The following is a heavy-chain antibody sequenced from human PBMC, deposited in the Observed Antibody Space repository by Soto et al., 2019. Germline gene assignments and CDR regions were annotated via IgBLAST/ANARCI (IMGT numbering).Heavy chain of an antibody. D-gene: IGHD2-15*01. V-gene: IGHV4-34*01. Sequence: TLSLTCAVYDGSFSGYYWSWIRQPPGKGLEWIGEINHSGSTNYNPSLKSRVTISVDTSKNQFSLKLSSVTAADTAVYYCARGPIVVVVAATTGWFDPWGQGTLVTVSS. CDR2: INHSGST. CDR1: DGSFSGYY. J-gene: IGHJ5*02. CDR3: ARGPIVVVVAATTGWFDP.